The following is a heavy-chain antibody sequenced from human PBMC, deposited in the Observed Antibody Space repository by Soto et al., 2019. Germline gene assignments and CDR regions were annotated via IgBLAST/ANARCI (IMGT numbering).Heavy chain of an antibody. D-gene: IGHD4-17*01. CDR2: IDYTGKTV. Sequence: PGGSLRLSCAASGFTFRNYYMTWIRQAPGKGLEWVSYIDYTGKTVYSADSVKGRFTISRDNAKNSLYLQMNSLRAEDTAAYYCARWTTYGAEYFFDYWGQGTLVTVSS. V-gene: IGHV3-11*01. CDR3: ARWTTYGAEYFFDY. J-gene: IGHJ4*02. CDR1: GFTFRNYY.